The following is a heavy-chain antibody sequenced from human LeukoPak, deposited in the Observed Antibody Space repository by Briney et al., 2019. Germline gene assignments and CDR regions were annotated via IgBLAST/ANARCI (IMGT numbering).Heavy chain of an antibody. J-gene: IGHJ5*02. D-gene: IGHD2-2*01. CDR3: ARNQYCSSTSCLWFDP. CDR2: IYHSGST. CDR1: GGSISSGGYS. V-gene: IGHV4-30-2*01. Sequence: PSETLSLTCAVSGGSISSGGYSWSWIRQPPGKGLEGIVYIYHSGSTYYNPSLKSRVTISVDRSKNQFSLKLSSVTAADTAVYYCARNQYCSSTSCLWFDPWGQGTLVTVSS.